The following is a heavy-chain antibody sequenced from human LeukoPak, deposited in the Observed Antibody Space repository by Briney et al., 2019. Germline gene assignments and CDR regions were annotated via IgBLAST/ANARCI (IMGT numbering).Heavy chain of an antibody. V-gene: IGHV3-30*01. D-gene: IGHD1-26*01. CDR2: ISYDGRNK. J-gene: IGHJ4*02. CDR3: ARSTPALKGAPGGY. Sequence: PGGSLRLSCAASGVTFSSYAMHWVRQAPGEGLEWVADISYDGRNKYYADSVRGRFTLSRDHHENTVYLQMNSQRAEDTAVYYCARSTPALKGAPGGYWGQGTLVTVSS. CDR1: GVTFSSYA.